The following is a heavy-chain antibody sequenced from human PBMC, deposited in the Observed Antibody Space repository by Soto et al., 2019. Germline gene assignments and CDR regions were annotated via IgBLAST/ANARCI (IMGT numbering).Heavy chain of an antibody. CDR2: IYYSGST. CDR1: GGSISSGDYY. Sequence: SETLSLTCTVSGGSISSGDYYWSWIRQPPGKGLEWIGYIYYSGSTYYNPSLKSRVTISVDTSKNQFSLKLSSVTAADTAVYYCARGALRYFDSSYYGMDVWGQGTTVTVSS. D-gene: IGHD3-9*01. J-gene: IGHJ6*02. CDR3: ARGALRYFDSSYYGMDV. V-gene: IGHV4-30-4*01.